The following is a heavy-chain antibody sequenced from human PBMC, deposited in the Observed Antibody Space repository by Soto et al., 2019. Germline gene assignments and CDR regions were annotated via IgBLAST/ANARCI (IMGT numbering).Heavy chain of an antibody. V-gene: IGHV4-59*01. CDR2: IYYSGST. Sequence: SETLSLTCTVSGGSISSYYWSWIRQPPGKGLEWIGYIYYSGSTNYNPSLKSRVTISVDTSKNQFSLKLSSVTAADTAVYYCARGRAQAYYYGSGRVTFDYWGQGTLVTVSS. J-gene: IGHJ4*02. CDR1: GGSISSYY. D-gene: IGHD3-10*01. CDR3: ARGRAQAYYYGSGRVTFDY.